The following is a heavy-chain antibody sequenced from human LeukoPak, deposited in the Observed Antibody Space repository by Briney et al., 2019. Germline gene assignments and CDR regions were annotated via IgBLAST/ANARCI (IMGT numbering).Heavy chain of an antibody. D-gene: IGHD3-16*01. CDR2: IKQDGSEK. V-gene: IGHV3-7*01. CDR3: AKDKLWGEDYFDY. Sequence: GGSLRLSCAASGFTFSSFWMSWVRQAPGKGLEWVANIKQDGSEKNYVDSVKGRFTIARDDARKTLYLQMNSLRAEDTAIYYCAKDKLWGEDYFDYWGQGTLVTVSS. CDR1: GFTFSSFW. J-gene: IGHJ4*02.